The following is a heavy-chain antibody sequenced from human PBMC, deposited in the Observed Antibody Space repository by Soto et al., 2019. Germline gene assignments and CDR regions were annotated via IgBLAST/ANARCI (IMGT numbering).Heavy chain of an antibody. D-gene: IGHD3-3*01. Sequence: VGSLRLSCATSGLTFSNYAMSWVRQAPGGGLEWVSSMSGSSSTTYYADSVRGRFTISRDNSKNTLYLQMNSLRAEDTAVYYCAIWEYYFDYWGQGTLVTVSS. CDR1: GLTFSNYA. V-gene: IGHV3-23*01. J-gene: IGHJ4*02. CDR3: AIWEYYFDY. CDR2: MSGSSSTT.